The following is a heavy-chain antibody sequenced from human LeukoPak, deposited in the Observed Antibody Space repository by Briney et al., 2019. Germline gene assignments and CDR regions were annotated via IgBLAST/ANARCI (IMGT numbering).Heavy chain of an antibody. Sequence: GGSLRLSCAASGFAFSTYSMSWVRQAPGKGLEWVSSISSTSTYMCYADSVQGRFAISRDNAKNSLYLQMNSLRAEDTAVYYCARETPRIRYFDSWGQGTLVTVSS. J-gene: IGHJ4*02. V-gene: IGHV3-21*01. D-gene: IGHD2-15*01. CDR3: ARETPRIRYFDS. CDR1: GFAFSTYS. CDR2: ISSTSTYM.